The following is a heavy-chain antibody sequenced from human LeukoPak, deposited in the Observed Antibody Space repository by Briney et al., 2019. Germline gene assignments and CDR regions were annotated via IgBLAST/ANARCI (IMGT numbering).Heavy chain of an antibody. CDR2: ISSSSSYI. V-gene: IGHV3-21*01. Sequence: GGSLRLSCAASGFTFSSYSMNWVRQAPGKGLEWVSSISSSSSYIYYADSVKGRFTISRHNAKNSLYLQMNSLRAEATAVYYCARHRSGGDCFIPGAFDRWGQGTMVTASS. CDR3: ARHRSGGDCFIPGAFDR. CDR1: GFTFSSYS. D-gene: IGHD2-21*02. J-gene: IGHJ3*01.